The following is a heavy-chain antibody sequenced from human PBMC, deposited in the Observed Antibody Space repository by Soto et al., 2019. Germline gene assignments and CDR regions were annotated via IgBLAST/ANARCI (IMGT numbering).Heavy chain of an antibody. CDR1: GYTFTGYY. CDR3: ARDGAYYDILTGWPY. CDR2: INPNSGGT. Sequence: GASVKVSCKASGYTFTGYYMHWVRQAPGQGLEWMGWINPNSGGTNYAQKFQGRVTMTRDTSISTAYMELSRLRSDDTAVYYCARDGAYYDILTGWPYWGQGTLVTVS. V-gene: IGHV1-2*02. D-gene: IGHD3-9*01. J-gene: IGHJ4*02.